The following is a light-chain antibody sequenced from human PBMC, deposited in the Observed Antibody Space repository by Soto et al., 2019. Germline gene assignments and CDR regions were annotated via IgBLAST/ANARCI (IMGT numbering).Light chain of an antibody. Sequence: QSVLAQPPSASGSPGQSVTISCTGTGGDVGGYNHVSWYQQHPGKVPRLIIYDVNNRPSGVPDRFSGSKSGDTASLTISGLQAEDEADYYCTSYTSSTPFYVFGTGTKVTVL. J-gene: IGLJ1*01. V-gene: IGLV2-8*01. CDR2: DVN. CDR1: GGDVGGYNH. CDR3: TSYTSSTPFYV.